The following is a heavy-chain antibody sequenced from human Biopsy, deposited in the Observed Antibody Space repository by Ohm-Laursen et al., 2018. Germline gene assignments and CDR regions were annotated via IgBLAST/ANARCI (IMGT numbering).Heavy chain of an antibody. J-gene: IGHJ6*02. Sequence: GTLSLTCTVSGVSITAYYWSWIRQPPGKGLECIGNIHHSGSTNYNPSLKSRLTISVDTSKNQFSLKLSSGTAADTAVYYCARMDCSGGSCHYYSYGMDVWGQGTTVTVSS. CDR1: GVSITAYY. CDR3: ARMDCSGGSCHYYSYGMDV. D-gene: IGHD2-15*01. CDR2: IHHSGST. V-gene: IGHV4-4*09.